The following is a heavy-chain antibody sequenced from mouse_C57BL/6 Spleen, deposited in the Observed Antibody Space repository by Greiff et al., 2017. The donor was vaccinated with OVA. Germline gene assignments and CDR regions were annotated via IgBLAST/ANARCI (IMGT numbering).Heavy chain of an antibody. J-gene: IGHJ3*01. V-gene: IGHV5-17*01. Sequence: EVQRVESGGGLVKPGGSLKLSCAASGFTFSGYGMHWVRQAPEKGLEWVAYISSGSSTIYYADTVKGRFTISRDNAKNTLYLQMTSLRSEDTAMYYCARDGYYPFAYWGQGTLVTVSA. D-gene: IGHD2-3*01. CDR3: ARDGYYPFAY. CDR2: ISSGSSTI. CDR1: GFTFSGYG.